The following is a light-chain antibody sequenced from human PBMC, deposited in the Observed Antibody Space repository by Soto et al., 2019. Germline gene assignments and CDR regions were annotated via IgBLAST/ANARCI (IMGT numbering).Light chain of an antibody. J-gene: IGKJ4*01. V-gene: IGKV3-11*01. CDR3: LHRYNWPLT. Sequence: EIVLTQSPATLSLSPGERATLSCRASQSVSSYLAWYQHKPGQAPRLLIYDASNRATGIPARFRGSGSGTDFTLTISRLEPEDFAVYYCLHRYNWPLTFGGGTKVEIK. CDR2: DAS. CDR1: QSVSSY.